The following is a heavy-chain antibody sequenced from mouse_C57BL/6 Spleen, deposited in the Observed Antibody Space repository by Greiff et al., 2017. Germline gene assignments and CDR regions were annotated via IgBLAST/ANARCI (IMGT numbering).Heavy chain of an antibody. Sequence: QVQLQQPGAELVKPGASVKLSCKASGYTFTSYWMQWVKQRPGPGLEWIGEIDPSDSYTNYNQKFKGKATLTVDTSSSTAYMQLSSLTSEDSAVYYCARGLGRSFDYWGQGTTLTVSS. J-gene: IGHJ2*01. CDR2: IDPSDSYT. V-gene: IGHV1-50*01. CDR1: GYTFTSYW. CDR3: ARGLGRSFDY. D-gene: IGHD4-1*01.